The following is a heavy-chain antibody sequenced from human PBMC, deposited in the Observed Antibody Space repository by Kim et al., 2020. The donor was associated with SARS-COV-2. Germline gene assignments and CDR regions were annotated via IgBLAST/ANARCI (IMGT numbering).Heavy chain of an antibody. J-gene: IGHJ4*02. D-gene: IGHD6-6*01. CDR2: IYSGGST. CDR3: ARDLGGSSSDY. CDR1: GFTVSSNY. Sequence: GGSLRLSCAASGFTVSSNYMSWVRQAPGKGLEWVSVIYSGGSTYYADSVKGRFTISRDNSKNTLYLQMNSLRAEDTAVYYCARDLGGSSSDYWGQGTLVTVSS. V-gene: IGHV3-53*01.